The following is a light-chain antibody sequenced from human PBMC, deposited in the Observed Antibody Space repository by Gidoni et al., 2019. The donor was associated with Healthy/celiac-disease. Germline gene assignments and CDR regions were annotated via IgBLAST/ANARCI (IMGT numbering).Light chain of an antibody. CDR3: QQYYSTPQT. CDR1: QSVLYSSNNKNY. CDR2: WAS. J-gene: IGKJ1*01. V-gene: IGKV4-1*01. Sequence: IVMTQSPDSLAVSLGERATINYKPSQSVLYSSNNKNYLAWYQQKPGQPPKLLIYWASTRESGVPDRFSGSGSGTDFTLTISSLQAEDVAVYYCQQYYSTPQTFGQGTKVEIK.